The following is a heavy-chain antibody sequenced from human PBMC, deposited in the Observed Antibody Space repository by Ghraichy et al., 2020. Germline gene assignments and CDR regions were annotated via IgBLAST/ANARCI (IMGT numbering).Heavy chain of an antibody. D-gene: IGHD7-27*01. V-gene: IGHV3-23*01. CDR1: GFTFSSYT. Sequence: GGSLRLSCAASGFTFSSYTMSWVRQAPGKGLEWVSCISGSGGSTYYADSVKGRFTISRDNSTNTLYLQMSSLGAEDTAVYYCTKASGDQWFFGLWGRGTLVTGYS. CDR2: ISGSGGST. J-gene: IGHJ2*01. CDR3: TKASGDQWFFGL.